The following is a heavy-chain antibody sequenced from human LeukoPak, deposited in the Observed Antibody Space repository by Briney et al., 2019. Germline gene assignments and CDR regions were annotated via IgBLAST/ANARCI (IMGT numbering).Heavy chain of an antibody. D-gene: IGHD3-10*01. J-gene: IGHJ4*02. Sequence: GGSLRLSCAASGFTFSSYDMTWVRQAPGKGLEWVSAISGSGSSTHYADSVKGRFTISRDNSKNTLYLQMNSLRAEDTAVYYCAKDLESSITMVRGVIMYYWGQGTLVTVSS. CDR2: ISGSGSST. V-gene: IGHV3-23*01. CDR1: GFTFSSYD. CDR3: AKDLESSITMVRGVIMYY.